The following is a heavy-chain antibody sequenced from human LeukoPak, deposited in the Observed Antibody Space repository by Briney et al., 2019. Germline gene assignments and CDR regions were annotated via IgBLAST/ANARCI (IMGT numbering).Heavy chain of an antibody. CDR2: IYYSGST. J-gene: IGHJ4*02. CDR1: GGSFSGYY. Sequence: PSETLSLTCAVYGGSFSGYYWGWIRQPPGKGLEWIGSIYYSGSTYYNPSLKSRVTISVDTSKNQFSLKLSSVTAADTAVYYCARALVSLRYFDWPGDYYFDYWGQGTLVTVSS. CDR3: ARALVSLRYFDWPGDYYFDY. D-gene: IGHD3-9*01. V-gene: IGHV4-39*01.